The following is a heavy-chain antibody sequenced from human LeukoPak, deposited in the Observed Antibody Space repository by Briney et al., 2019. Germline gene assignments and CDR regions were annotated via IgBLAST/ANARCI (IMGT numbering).Heavy chain of an antibody. CDR2: ISGSGGST. D-gene: IGHD3-22*01. Sequence: GGAPRLFYAESGLTFTTYAVWWARDAPGKRLEWGSAISGSGGSTYYADSVKGRCTISRDNSKNTLYLQMNSLRAENTAVYYCAISTYDSSDFDYGGQVTPGTVSS. J-gene: IGHJ4*01. V-gene: IGHV3-23*01. CDR1: GLTFTTYA. CDR3: AISTYDSSDFDY.